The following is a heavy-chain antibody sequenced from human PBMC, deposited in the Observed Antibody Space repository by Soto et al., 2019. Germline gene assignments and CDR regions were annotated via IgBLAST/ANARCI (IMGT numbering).Heavy chain of an antibody. V-gene: IGHV3-30-3*01. CDR3: ARDSLGFDILTGYYEPPDY. D-gene: IGHD3-9*01. J-gene: IGHJ4*02. Sequence: QVQLVESGGGVVQPGRSLRLSCAASGFTFSSYAMHWVRQAPGKGLEWVAVISYDGSNKYYADSVKGRFTISRDNSKNTLYLQMNSLRAEDTAVYYCARDSLGFDILTGYYEPPDYWGQGTLVTVSS. CDR1: GFTFSSYA. CDR2: ISYDGSNK.